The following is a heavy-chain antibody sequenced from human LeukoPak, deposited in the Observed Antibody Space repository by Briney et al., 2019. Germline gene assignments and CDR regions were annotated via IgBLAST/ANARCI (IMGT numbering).Heavy chain of an antibody. CDR3: ASASGYYAPPDY. D-gene: IGHD3-22*01. CDR1: GYAFTRYY. CDR2: INPSGGGA. Sequence: ASVKLSCKASGYAFTRYYIHWVRQAPGQGLEWMGIINPSGGGASNAQKFQGRVTMTRDTSTSTVYMEVSSLTSEDTAVYYCASASGYYAPPDYWGQGTLVTVSS. J-gene: IGHJ4*02. V-gene: IGHV1-46*01.